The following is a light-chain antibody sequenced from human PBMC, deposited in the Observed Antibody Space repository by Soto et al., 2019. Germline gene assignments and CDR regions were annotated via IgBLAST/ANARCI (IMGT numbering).Light chain of an antibody. V-gene: IGKV1-33*01. CDR1: QDISNY. CDR3: QQYDNLPLT. Sequence: DIQMTQSPSSLSASVGDRVTITCQASQDISNYLNWYQQKPGKAPKLLIDDASNLETGVPSRFSGSGSGTDFTFTISSLQPEDIATYYCQQYDNLPLTFGGETKVEIK. CDR2: DAS. J-gene: IGKJ4*01.